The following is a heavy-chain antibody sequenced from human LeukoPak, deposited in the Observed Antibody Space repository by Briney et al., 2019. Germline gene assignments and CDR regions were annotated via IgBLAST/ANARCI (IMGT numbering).Heavy chain of an antibody. CDR3: ARTSGWHYYYYYYMDV. Sequence: GASVKVSCKASGYTFTSYGISWVRQAPGQGLEWMGWISAYNGNTNYAQKLQGRVTMTTDTSTSTAYMELRSLRSGDTAVYYCARTSGWHYYYYYYMDVWGKGTTVTVSS. J-gene: IGHJ6*03. CDR2: ISAYNGNT. D-gene: IGHD6-19*01. V-gene: IGHV1-18*01. CDR1: GYTFTSYG.